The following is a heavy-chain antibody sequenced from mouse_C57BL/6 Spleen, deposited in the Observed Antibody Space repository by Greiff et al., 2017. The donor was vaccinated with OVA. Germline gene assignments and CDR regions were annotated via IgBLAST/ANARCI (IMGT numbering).Heavy chain of an antibody. CDR2: IWSGGST. CDR1: GFSLTSYG. V-gene: IGHV2-2*01. CDR3: ATDGYYDGYYAMDY. Sequence: QVTLKESGPGLVQPSQSLSITCTVSGFSLTSYGVHWVRQSPGKGLEWLGVIWSGGSTDYNAAFISRLSISKDNSKSQVFFKMNSLQADDTAIYYCATDGYYDGYYAMDYWGQGTSVTVSS. D-gene: IGHD2-3*01. J-gene: IGHJ4*01.